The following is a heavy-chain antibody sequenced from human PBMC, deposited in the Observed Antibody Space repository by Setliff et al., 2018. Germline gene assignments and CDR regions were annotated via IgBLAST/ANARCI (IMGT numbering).Heavy chain of an antibody. CDR2: VSGSRTT. Sequence: PEGSLRLSCAASGVTFSSYAMTWVRQAPGKGLQWVAIVSGSRTTYYADSVKGRFSISRDNSKNTVDLEMRSLTADDTALYYCTRPALDLEFDLWGQGTRVTVSS. D-gene: IGHD1-1*01. CDR3: TRPALDLEFDL. V-gene: IGHV3-23*01. CDR1: GVTFSSYA. J-gene: IGHJ4*02.